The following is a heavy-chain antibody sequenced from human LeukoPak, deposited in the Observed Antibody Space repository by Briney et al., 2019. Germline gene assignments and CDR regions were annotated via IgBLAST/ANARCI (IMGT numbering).Heavy chain of an antibody. CDR1: GFTFGDYG. CDR2: INHSGST. CDR3: ARGSGTVELPYYFDY. J-gene: IGHJ4*02. D-gene: IGHD1-7*01. V-gene: IGHV4-34*01. Sequence: GSLRLSCAASGFTFGDYGMSWVRQAPGKGLEWIGEINHSGSTNYNPSLKSRVTISVDTSKNQFSLKLSSVTAADTAVYYCARGSGTVELPYYFDYWGQGTLVTVSS.